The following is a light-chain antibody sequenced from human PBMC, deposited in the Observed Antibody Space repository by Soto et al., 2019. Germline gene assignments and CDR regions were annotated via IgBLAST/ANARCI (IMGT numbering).Light chain of an antibody. CDR2: GAS. V-gene: IGKV3-15*01. J-gene: IGKJ1*01. CDR3: QQYFEWPPMT. Sequence: EVVMTQSPATLSVSPGERATLSCRASETVATNLAWYQQKPGQAPRFLISGASTRAAGISDRFRGSGSGTEFTLTISSLRSEDSAIYYCQQYFEWPPMTFGQGTKVEI. CDR1: ETVATN.